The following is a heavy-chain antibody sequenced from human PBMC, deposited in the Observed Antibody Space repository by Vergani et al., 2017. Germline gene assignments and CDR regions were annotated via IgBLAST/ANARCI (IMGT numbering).Heavy chain of an antibody. D-gene: IGHD2-21*01. J-gene: IGHJ5*02. CDR3: ARSIGYCAGATCRAYYFDH. Sequence: VQLVQSGAEVRKPGASVTVSCTASGYIFKNYYIHWLRQAPGQAFEWMGILNPTTGHTTSAQKFMGRVDMTRDPSTDTSTRTVQMTLSILRSEDTAVYYFARSIGYCAGATCRAYYFDHWGQGTRVTVSS. V-gene: IGHV1-46*02. CDR2: LNPTTGHT. CDR1: GYIFKNYY.